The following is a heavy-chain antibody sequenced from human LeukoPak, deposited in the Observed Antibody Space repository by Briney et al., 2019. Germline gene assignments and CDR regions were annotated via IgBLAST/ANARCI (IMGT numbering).Heavy chain of an antibody. CDR1: GGSFSGYY. J-gene: IGHJ6*03. D-gene: IGHD6-6*01. CDR2: INHSGST. Sequence: SETLSLTCAVYGGSFSGYYWSWIRQPPGKGLEWIGEINHSGSTNYNPSLKSRVTISVDTSKNQFSLKLSSVTAADTAVYYCARGQRIAARLHYYYMDVWGKGTTVTISS. CDR3: ARGQRIAARLHYYYMDV. V-gene: IGHV4-34*01.